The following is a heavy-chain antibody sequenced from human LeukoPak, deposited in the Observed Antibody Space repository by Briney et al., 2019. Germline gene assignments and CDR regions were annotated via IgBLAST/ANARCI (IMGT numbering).Heavy chain of an antibody. J-gene: IGHJ4*02. Sequence: SETLSLTCAVYGGSVSSGSYYWSWIRQPPGKGLEWIGYIYYSGSTNYNPSLKSRVTISVDTSKNQFSLKLSSVTAADTAVYYCARVTRYWYSSSTGYFDYWGQGTLVTVSS. CDR1: GGSVSSGSYY. CDR2: IYYSGST. D-gene: IGHD6-6*01. CDR3: ARVTRYWYSSSTGYFDY. V-gene: IGHV4-61*01.